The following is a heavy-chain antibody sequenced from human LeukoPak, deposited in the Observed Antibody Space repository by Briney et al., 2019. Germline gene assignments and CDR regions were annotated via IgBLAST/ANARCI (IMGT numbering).Heavy chain of an antibody. J-gene: IGHJ4*02. D-gene: IGHD6-19*01. Sequence: GGSLRLSCAASGFTVSSNYMSWVRQAPGKGLEWVSVIYSGGSAYYADSVKGRFTISRDNSKNTLYLQMNSLRAEDTAVYYCARDRRSYSSGWYLDYGFDYWGQGTLVTVSS. V-gene: IGHV3-53*01. CDR3: ARDRRSYSSGWYLDYGFDY. CDR1: GFTVSSNY. CDR2: IYSGGSA.